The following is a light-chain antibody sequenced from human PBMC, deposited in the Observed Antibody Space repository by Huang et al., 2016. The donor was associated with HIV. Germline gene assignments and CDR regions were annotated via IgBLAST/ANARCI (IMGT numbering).Light chain of an antibody. V-gene: IGKV3-11*01. J-gene: IGKJ1*01. CDR3: QQRSNWPPWT. CDR2: DAS. Sequence: EIVLTQSPATLSLSPGERATLSCRASQRVSSSLAWYQQKPGQAPRLLIYDASNRATGIPARFRGSGSGTDFTLTISSLEPEDFAVYYCQQRSNWPPWTFGQGTKVEIK. CDR1: QRVSSS.